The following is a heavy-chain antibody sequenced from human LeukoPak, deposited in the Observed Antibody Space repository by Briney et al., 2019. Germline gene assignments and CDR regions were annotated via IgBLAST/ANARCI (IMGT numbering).Heavy chain of an antibody. D-gene: IGHD6-13*01. V-gene: IGHV1-18*01. CDR3: ARDSPFIAAGGYNWFDP. J-gene: IGHJ5*02. CDR1: GNTFTSYG. CDR2: ISAYNGNT. Sequence: ASVKVSCKASGNTFTSYGISWVRQAPGQGLEWMGWISAYNGNTNYAQKLQGRVTMTTDTSTSTAYMELRSLRSDDTAVYYCARDSPFIAAGGYNWFDPWGQGTLVTVSS.